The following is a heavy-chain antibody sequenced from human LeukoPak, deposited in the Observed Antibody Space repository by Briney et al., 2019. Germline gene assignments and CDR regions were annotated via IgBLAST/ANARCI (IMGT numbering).Heavy chain of an antibody. J-gene: IGHJ5*02. Sequence: GESLKISCQGFGYSFTSYWIGWVRQMPGKGMEWMGVIYPGDSRIRYNPSFQGQVTISVDKSISTAYLQWVSLRATDSAMYYCACRDLTSTWSFPWGQGTLVTVSS. CDR2: IYPGDSRI. D-gene: IGHD6-13*01. CDR3: ACRDLTSTWSFP. CDR1: GYSFTSYW. V-gene: IGHV5-51*01.